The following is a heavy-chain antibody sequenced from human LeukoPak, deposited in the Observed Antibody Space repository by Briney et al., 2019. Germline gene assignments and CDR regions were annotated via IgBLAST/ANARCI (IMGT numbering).Heavy chain of an antibody. V-gene: IGHV3-30*18. CDR3: ANNCGGDCYAPNY. J-gene: IGHJ4*02. D-gene: IGHD2-21*01. CDR1: GFTFSSYG. Sequence: HPGGSLRLSCAASGFTFSSYGMHWVRQAPGKGLEWVAVISYDGSNKYYADSVKGRFTISRDSSKSTLYLQMNSLRAEDTAVYYCANNCGGDCYAPNYWGQGTLVTVSS. CDR2: ISYDGSNK.